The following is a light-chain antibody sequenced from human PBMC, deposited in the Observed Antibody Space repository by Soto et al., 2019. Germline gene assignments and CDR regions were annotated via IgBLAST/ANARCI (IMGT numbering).Light chain of an antibody. CDR2: KAS. CDR3: RHYNSYSEA. V-gene: IGKV1-5*03. J-gene: IGKJ1*01. CDR1: QSISSF. Sequence: DIHITQSPSSLSASVGDRVSITCRASQSISSFLTWYQQKAGKAPKLLIYKASTLKSGVPSRFSGSGSGTEFTLTISSLQPDDFATYYCRHYNSYSEAFGQGTKVDI.